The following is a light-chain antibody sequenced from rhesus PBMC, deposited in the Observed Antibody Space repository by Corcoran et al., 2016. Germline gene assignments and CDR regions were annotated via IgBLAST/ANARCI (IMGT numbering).Light chain of an antibody. V-gene: IGKV1-25*01. CDR1: QGISNN. CDR2: KDS. Sequence: DIQMTQSPSSLSASVGDSVTITCQATQGISNNLVWYQQKQGKAPKLLIDKDSNLESGVPSRFSGSGAGTDFTINISGLQPEDCATYYCQHGYDTPRTFGQGTKVEIK. J-gene: IGKJ1*01. CDR3: QHGYDTPRT.